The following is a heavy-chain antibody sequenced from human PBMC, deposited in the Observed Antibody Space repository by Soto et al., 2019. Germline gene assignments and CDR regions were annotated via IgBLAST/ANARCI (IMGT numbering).Heavy chain of an antibody. CDR1: GGSFSGYY. CDR3: ARAPDTYYDILNGYLNYYYYGMDV. D-gene: IGHD3-9*01. Sequence: ETLSLTCSVYGGSFSGYYWSWIRQPPGKGLEWIGEINHSGSTNYNPSLKSRVTISVDTSKNQFSLKLSSVTAADTAVYYCARAPDTYYDILNGYLNYYYYGMDVWGQGTTVTVS. V-gene: IGHV4-34*01. CDR2: INHSGST. J-gene: IGHJ6*02.